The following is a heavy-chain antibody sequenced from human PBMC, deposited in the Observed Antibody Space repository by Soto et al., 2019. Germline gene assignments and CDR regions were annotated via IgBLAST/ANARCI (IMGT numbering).Heavy chain of an antibody. D-gene: IGHD6-19*01. J-gene: IGHJ1*01. CDR1: GSTFYSYA. CDR3: AKGVPGIAVAGTGYFQH. V-gene: IGHV3-23*01. CDR2: ISGSGGST. Sequence: GGSLRLSCAASGSTFYSYAMTWVRQAPGKGLDWVSGISGSGGSTYYADSVKGRFTISRDNSKNTLYLQMNSLRAEDTAVYYCAKGVPGIAVAGTGYFQHWGQGTLVTVSS.